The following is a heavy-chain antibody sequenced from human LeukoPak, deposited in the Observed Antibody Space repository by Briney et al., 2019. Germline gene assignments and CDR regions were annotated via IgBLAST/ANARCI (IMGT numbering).Heavy chain of an antibody. V-gene: IGHV1-69*05. Sequence: SVKVSCKASGDIFTSYGISWVRQAPGQGLEWLARIIPVFGTTNYTRKFRGRVTVSTDDSTSTAFLELSSLTPEDTAVYYCAREGEGIAAAGTLLVYFDYWGQGTLVTVSS. CDR2: IIPVFGTT. J-gene: IGHJ4*02. CDR3: AREGEGIAAAGTLLVYFDY. CDR1: GDIFTSYG. D-gene: IGHD6-13*01.